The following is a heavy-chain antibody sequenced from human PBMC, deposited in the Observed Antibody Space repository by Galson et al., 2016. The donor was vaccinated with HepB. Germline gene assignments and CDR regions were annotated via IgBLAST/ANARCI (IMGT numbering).Heavy chain of an antibody. Sequence: SLRLSCAASGFTFSAHWMNWVRQAPGKGLEWVANIRGDGTVSYYAESVRGRFTISRDNAKNSLYLQVNGLRVDETAVYYCSKEMTGRYFDWGQGTLVTVSS. CDR1: GFTFSAHW. V-gene: IGHV3-7*01. J-gene: IGHJ4*02. CDR3: SKEMTGRYFD. CDR2: IRGDGTVS. D-gene: IGHD3-10*01.